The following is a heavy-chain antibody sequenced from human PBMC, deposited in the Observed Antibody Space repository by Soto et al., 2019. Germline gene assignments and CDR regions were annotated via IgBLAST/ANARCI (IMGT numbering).Heavy chain of an antibody. Sequence: QVQLVQSGAEVKKPGASVKVSCKASGDTFTDYYIHWVRQAPGQGLEWMGTVNPSGGHTTYAQHFLGRMTMTRDTTSSTLYMELTSLTSEDTAVYYCARGGHVVVVTAALDFWGQGTLVTVSS. CDR2: VNPSGGHT. CDR3: ARGGHVVVVTAALDF. D-gene: IGHD2-21*02. V-gene: IGHV1-46*01. CDR1: GDTFTDYY. J-gene: IGHJ4*02.